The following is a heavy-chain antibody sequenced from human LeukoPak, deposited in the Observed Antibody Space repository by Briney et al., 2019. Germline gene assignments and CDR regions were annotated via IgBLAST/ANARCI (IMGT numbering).Heavy chain of an antibody. CDR1: GYTFTSYD. Sequence: AASVKVSCAASGYTFTSYDINWVRQATGQGLEWMGWMNPNSGNTGYAQKFQGRVTMTRNTSISTAYMELSSLRSEDTAVYYCARESRDGYEVHFDYWGQGTLVTVSS. V-gene: IGHV1-8*01. CDR3: ARESRDGYEVHFDY. J-gene: IGHJ4*02. CDR2: MNPNSGNT. D-gene: IGHD5-18*01.